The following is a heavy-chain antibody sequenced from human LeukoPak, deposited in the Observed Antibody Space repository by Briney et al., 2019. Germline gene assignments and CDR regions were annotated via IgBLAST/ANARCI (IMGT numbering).Heavy chain of an antibody. J-gene: IGHJ4*02. CDR3: AEAASVRGVSY. D-gene: IGHD3-10*01. CDR1: GFTFSSYW. V-gene: IGHV3-74*01. CDR2: INGDGSTT. Sequence: PGGSLRLSCAASGFTFSSYWMHWVRQAPGKGPLWVSHINGDGSTTNYADSVKGRFTISRDNAKNTLYLQMNSLRAEDTAGYYCAEAASVRGVSYWGQGTLVTASS.